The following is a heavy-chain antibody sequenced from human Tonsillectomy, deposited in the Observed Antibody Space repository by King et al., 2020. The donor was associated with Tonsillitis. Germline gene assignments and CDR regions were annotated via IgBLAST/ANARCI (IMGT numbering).Heavy chain of an antibody. CDR1: GGSISSYH. CDR2: FYNNGRT. CDR3: AGTRSSAFYLDY. D-gene: IGHD6-13*01. J-gene: IGHJ4*02. Sequence: QLQESGPGLVKPSETLSLTCTVSGGSISSYHWSWLRQSPGTGLGWIGFFYNNGRTNYNPSLKVRVTIAGDTAKNQFSLNLSSVTAADTAVYYWAGTRSSAFYLDYWGQGTLVTVSS. V-gene: IGHV4-59*01.